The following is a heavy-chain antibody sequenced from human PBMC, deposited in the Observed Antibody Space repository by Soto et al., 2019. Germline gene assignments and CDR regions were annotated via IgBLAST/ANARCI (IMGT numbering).Heavy chain of an antibody. Sequence: SVPTLVNPTQTLALTCTISGFSLTASATRVSWIRQPPGKALEWLARIDWDDENFYSSSLKTRLTISKDTSKNQVCLTITNMDPVDAATYYCAVRIRGDYSFDFWGQGALVTVSS. V-gene: IGHV2-70*04. CDR2: IDWDDEN. J-gene: IGHJ4*02. CDR1: GFSLTASATR. CDR3: AVRIRGDYSFDF. D-gene: IGHD4-17*01.